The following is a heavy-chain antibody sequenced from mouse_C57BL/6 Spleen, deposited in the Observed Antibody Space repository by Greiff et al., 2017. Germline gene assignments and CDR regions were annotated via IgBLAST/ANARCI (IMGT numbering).Heavy chain of an antibody. Sequence: QVQLQQPGAELVKPGASVKLSCKASGYTFTSYWMQWVKQRPGPGLEWIGEIDPSDSYTNYNQKFKGKATLTVDTSSSSAYMQLSSLTSEVSAVYYCARKGELRSFAYWGQGTLVTVSA. J-gene: IGHJ3*01. CDR3: ARKGELRSFAY. V-gene: IGHV1-50*01. CDR2: IDPSDSYT. D-gene: IGHD1-1*01. CDR1: GYTFTSYW.